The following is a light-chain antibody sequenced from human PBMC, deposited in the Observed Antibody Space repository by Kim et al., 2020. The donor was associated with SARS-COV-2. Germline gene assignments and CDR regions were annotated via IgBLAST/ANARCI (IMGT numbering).Light chain of an antibody. CDR3: LQGTHWPKT. V-gene: IGKV2-30*01. CDR2: DVS. CDR1: LSLVNRDGNTY. Sequence: QPDSISCRSSLSLVNRDGNTYLNWSSPRPGQSPRRLIHDVSKRDSGVPDRFIGSGSGTDFTLKISGVEAEDVGVYYCLQGTHWPKTFGQGTKLEI. J-gene: IGKJ2*01.